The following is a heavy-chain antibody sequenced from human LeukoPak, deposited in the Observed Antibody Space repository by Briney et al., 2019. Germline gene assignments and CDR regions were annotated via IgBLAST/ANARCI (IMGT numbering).Heavy chain of an antibody. J-gene: IGHJ6*02. Sequence: GGSLRLSCAASGFTFSSYWMSWVRQAPGKGLEWVANIKQDGSEKYYVDSVKGRFTISRDNAKNSLYLQMNSLRAEDTAVYYCARDYRPLSSSGYHPYYYYGMDVWGQGTTVTVSS. CDR3: ARDYRPLSSSGYHPYYYYGMDV. V-gene: IGHV3-7*03. CDR2: IKQDGSEK. CDR1: GFTFSSYW. D-gene: IGHD3-22*01.